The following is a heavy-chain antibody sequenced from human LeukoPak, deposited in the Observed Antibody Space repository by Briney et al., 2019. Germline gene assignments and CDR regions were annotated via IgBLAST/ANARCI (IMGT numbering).Heavy chain of an antibody. J-gene: IGHJ4*02. CDR2: ISGSGGST. V-gene: IGHV3-23*01. CDR1: GFTFSSYA. Sequence: LPGASLRLSCAASGFTFSSYAMSWVRQAPGKGLEWVSAISGSGGSTYYADSVKGRFTISRDNSKNTLYLQMNSLRAEDTAVYYCAKGRDGYNSLDYFDYWGEGALVTVSS. CDR3: AKGRDGYNSLDYFDY. D-gene: IGHD5-24*01.